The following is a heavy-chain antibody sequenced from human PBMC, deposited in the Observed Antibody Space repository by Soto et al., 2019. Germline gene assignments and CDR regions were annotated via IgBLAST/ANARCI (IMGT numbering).Heavy chain of an antibody. CDR2: IIPIFGTA. V-gene: IGHV1-69*01. Sequence: QVQLVQSGAEVKKPGSSVKVSCKASGGTFSSYAISWVRQAPGQGLEWMGGIIPIFGTANYAQKFQDRVTITEDEATSPAYMQLSSLRPEDTAVYYGARVRSSSWRHFDYWGQGTLVTVSS. D-gene: IGHD6-13*01. CDR1: GGTFSSYA. J-gene: IGHJ4*02. CDR3: ARVRSSSWRHFDY.